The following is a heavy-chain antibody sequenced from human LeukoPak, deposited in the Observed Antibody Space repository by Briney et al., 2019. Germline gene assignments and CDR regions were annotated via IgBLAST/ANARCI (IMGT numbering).Heavy chain of an antibody. CDR3: ARDPTSGSAAFDY. V-gene: IGHV3-30*04. J-gene: IGHJ4*02. CDR1: GFTFSSYA. Sequence: EPGGSLRLSCAASGFTFSSYAMHWVRQAPGKGLEWVAVISYDGSNKYYADSVKGRFTISRDNSKNTLHLQMNSLRAEDTAVYYCARDPTSGSAAFDYWGQGALVTVSS. D-gene: IGHD5-12*01. CDR2: ISYDGSNK.